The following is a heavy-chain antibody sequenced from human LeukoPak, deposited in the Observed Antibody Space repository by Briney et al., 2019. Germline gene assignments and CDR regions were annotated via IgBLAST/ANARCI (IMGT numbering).Heavy chain of an antibody. CDR1: GYDFSTYW. Sequence: RGESLKISCKGLGYDFSTYWNAWVRQRPGKGLEWMGITHPGGSGTRYDPSFQGQVTISADRSTSTAYLQWSSLRASDTAMYYCARASRDGYNQNFDHWGQGTLVTVSS. D-gene: IGHD5-24*01. J-gene: IGHJ4*02. CDR3: ARASRDGYNQNFDH. CDR2: THPGGSGT. V-gene: IGHV5-51*01.